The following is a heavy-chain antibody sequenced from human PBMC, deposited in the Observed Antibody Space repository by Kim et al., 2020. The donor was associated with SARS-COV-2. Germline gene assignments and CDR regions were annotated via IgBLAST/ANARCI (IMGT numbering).Heavy chain of an antibody. D-gene: IGHD1-1*01. V-gene: IGHV1-46*01. CDR1: GYTFTSYY. Sequence: ASVKVSCKASGYTFTSYYMHWVRQAPGQGLEWMGIINPSGGSTSYAQKFQGRVTMTRDTSTSTVYMELSSLRSEDTAVYYCARDEYKTPAVWAFDIWGQGTMVTVSS. J-gene: IGHJ3*02. CDR2: INPSGGST. CDR3: ARDEYKTPAVWAFDI.